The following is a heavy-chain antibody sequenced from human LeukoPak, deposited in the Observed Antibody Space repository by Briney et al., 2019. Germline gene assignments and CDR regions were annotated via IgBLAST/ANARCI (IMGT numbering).Heavy chain of an antibody. J-gene: IGHJ6*02. CDR2: ISSSSSYT. D-gene: IGHD3-10*01. CDR1: GFTFSDYY. Sequence: GGSLRLSCAASGFTFSDYYMSWIRQAPGKGLEWVSYISSSSSYTNYADSAKGRFTISRDNAKNSLYLQMSSLRAEDTAVYYCARVSLLLWPGYMDVWGQGTTVTVSS. V-gene: IGHV3-11*06. CDR3: ARVSLLLWPGYMDV.